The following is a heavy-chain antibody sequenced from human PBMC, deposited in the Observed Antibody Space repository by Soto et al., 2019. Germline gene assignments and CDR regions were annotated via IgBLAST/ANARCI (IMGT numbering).Heavy chain of an antibody. CDR3: AREKDGYSSSWFHFDY. V-gene: IGHV4-30-4*01. CDR1: GGSISSGDYY. CDR2: IYYSGST. Sequence: SETLSLTCTVSGGSISSGDYYWSWIRQPPGKGLEWIGYIYYSGSTYYNPSLKSRVTISVDTSKNQFSLKLSSVTAADTAVYYCAREKDGYSSSWFHFDYWGQGTLVPVSS. J-gene: IGHJ4*02. D-gene: IGHD6-13*01.